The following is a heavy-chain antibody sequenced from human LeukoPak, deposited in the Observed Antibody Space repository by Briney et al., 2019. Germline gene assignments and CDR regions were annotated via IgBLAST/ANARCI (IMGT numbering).Heavy chain of an antibody. Sequence: GESLRLSCAASGFTFSSYGMHWVRQAPGKGLEWVAVISYDGSNKYYADSVKGRFTISRDNSKNTLYLQMNSLSAEDTAIYYCAKDGVGTMVRGVIRYYYYMDVWGKGTTVTVSS. CDR3: AKDGVGTMVRGVIRYYYYMDV. J-gene: IGHJ6*03. D-gene: IGHD3-10*01. CDR1: GFTFSSYG. CDR2: ISYDGSNK. V-gene: IGHV3-30*18.